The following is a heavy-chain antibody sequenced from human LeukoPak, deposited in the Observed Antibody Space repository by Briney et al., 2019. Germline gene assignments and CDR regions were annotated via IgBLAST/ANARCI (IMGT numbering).Heavy chain of an antibody. Sequence: PGGSLRLSCSAPGFRFSAYAMHWVRQAPGKGLEYVSAISPNGDITYYADSVRGRFSISRDNTKNTLYLQMSSLRAEDTAVYYCVPKGTEGYWGQGTLVTVS. J-gene: IGHJ4*02. CDR2: ISPNGDIT. CDR3: VPKGTEGY. V-gene: IGHV3-64D*06. CDR1: GFRFSAYA.